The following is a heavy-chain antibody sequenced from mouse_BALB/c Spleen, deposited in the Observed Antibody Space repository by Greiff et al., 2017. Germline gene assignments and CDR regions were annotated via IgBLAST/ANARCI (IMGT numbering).Heavy chain of an antibody. V-gene: IGHV1-54*01. Sequence: QVQLKQSGAELVRPGTSVKVSCKASGYAFTNYLIEWVKQRPGQGLEWIGVINPGSGGTNYNEKFKGKATLTADKSSSTAYMQLSSLTSDDSAVYFCAREYGNYAMDYWGQGTSVTVSS. CDR1: GYAFTNYL. D-gene: IGHD2-10*02. J-gene: IGHJ4*01. CDR2: INPGSGGT. CDR3: AREYGNYAMDY.